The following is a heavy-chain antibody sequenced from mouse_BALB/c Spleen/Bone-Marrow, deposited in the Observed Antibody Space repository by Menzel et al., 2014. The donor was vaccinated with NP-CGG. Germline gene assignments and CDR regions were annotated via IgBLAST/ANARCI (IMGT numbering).Heavy chain of an antibody. D-gene: IGHD2-2*01. CDR2: IDPYNGGT. CDR3: ASYGNDGWFAY. J-gene: IGHJ3*01. V-gene: IGHV1S135*01. CDR1: GYAFTSYN. Sequence: EVKLMESGPELVKPGASVKVSCKASGYAFTSYNMYWVKQSHGKSLEWIGYIDPYNGGTNYYQKFKGKATLTVDKSSSTAYMRLNSLTSEDSAVYYCASYGNDGWFAYWGQGTLVTVSA.